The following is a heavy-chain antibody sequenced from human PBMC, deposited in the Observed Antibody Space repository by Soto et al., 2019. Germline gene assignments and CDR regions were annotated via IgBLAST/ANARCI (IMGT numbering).Heavy chain of an antibody. J-gene: IGHJ4*02. V-gene: IGHV5-51*01. D-gene: IGHD3-10*01. CDR1: VYNFISYW. CDR2: IYPGDSDA. CDR3: ARQAYFGSGTYYSDY. Sequence: GESLKISCKASVYNFISYWIAWVRQMPGKGLEWMGIIYPGDSDATYSPSFEGQVTFSVDKSITTAYLQWISLKASDTAMYYCARQAYFGSGTYYSDYWGQGTQVTVYS.